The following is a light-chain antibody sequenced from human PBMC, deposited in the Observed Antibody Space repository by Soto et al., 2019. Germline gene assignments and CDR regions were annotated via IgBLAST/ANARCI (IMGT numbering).Light chain of an antibody. J-gene: IGLJ2*01. CDR2: GNN. V-gene: IGLV1-40*01. Sequence: QSVLTQPPSVSGAPGQRVTISCTGSSSNIGAGYDVHWYQQLPGTAPKLLIYGNNNRPSGVPDRFSGSKSGTSASLAITGLQAEDEADYYCQSYDSSLSGYVVFDGGTKLTVL. CDR3: QSYDSSLSGYVV. CDR1: SSNIGAGYD.